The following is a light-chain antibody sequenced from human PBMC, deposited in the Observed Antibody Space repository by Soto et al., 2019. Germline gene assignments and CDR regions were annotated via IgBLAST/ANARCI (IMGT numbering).Light chain of an antibody. Sequence: EIVMTQAPYSLCVSPGERATLSCKASQSVSSNLAWYQQKPGQAPRLLIYGASTRATGIPARFSGSGSGTEFTLTISSLLSADFAVYYCQQYNNYAPRTFGQGTKVDIK. CDR2: GAS. CDR1: QSVSSN. J-gene: IGKJ1*01. V-gene: IGKV3-15*01. CDR3: QQYNNYAPRT.